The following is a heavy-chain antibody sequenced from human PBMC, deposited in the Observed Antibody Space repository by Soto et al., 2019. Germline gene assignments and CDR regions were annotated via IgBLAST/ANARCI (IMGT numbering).Heavy chain of an antibody. CDR1: GFTFRIFT. D-gene: IGHD6-13*01. J-gene: IGHJ5*02. V-gene: IGHV3-21*01. CDR2: ISSNSAYI. CDR3: TRDASRDSSARGWFDP. Sequence: VGSLRLSCSSSGFTFRIFTLNWVRQAPGKGLEWVSTISSNSAYIYYTDALRGRFTISRDNAKHSLHLQMNSLRAEDTAVYYCTRDASRDSSARGWFDPWGPGTLLTVSS.